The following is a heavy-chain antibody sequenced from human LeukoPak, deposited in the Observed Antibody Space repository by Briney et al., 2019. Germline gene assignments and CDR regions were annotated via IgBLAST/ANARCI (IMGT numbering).Heavy chain of an antibody. J-gene: IGHJ6*02. CDR3: ARSGEWLPTPVYYYYGMDV. Sequence: SETLSLTCTVSGGSINTSSYYWGWIRQPPGKGLEWIGYIYYSGSTNYNPSLKSRVTISVDTSKNQFSLKLSSVTAADTAVYYCARSGEWLPTPVYYYYGMDVWGQGTTVTVSS. V-gene: IGHV4-61*05. D-gene: IGHD3-3*01. CDR2: IYYSGST. CDR1: GGSINTSSYY.